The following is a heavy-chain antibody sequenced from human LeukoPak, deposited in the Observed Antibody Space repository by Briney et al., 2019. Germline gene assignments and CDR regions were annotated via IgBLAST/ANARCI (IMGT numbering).Heavy chain of an antibody. CDR1: GGSISSYY. D-gene: IGHD1-1*01. Sequence: SETLSLTCTVSGGSISSYYWSWIRQPPGKGLEWIGHIYYTGSTSYSPSLKSRVTISVDTSKNQFSLKLTSVTAADTAVYYCAKAGDRRGNDGAFDIWGQGTMVTVSS. J-gene: IGHJ3*02. V-gene: IGHV4-59*08. CDR2: IYYTGST. CDR3: AKAGDRRGNDGAFDI.